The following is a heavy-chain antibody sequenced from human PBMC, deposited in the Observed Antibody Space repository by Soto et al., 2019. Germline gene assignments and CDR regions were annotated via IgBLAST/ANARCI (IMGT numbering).Heavy chain of an antibody. CDR2: VSPPFRTS. CDR3: ARVLDDGSGSYSPYCMDV. Sequence: QVQLVQSGAEVKKPGSSVKVSCKTSGVSFNNNGIGWVRQAPGHGLEWMGGVSPPFRTSNYARKFPGRISITADASTGTVNMELSRLTSEDTAEYYCARVLDDGSGSYSPYCMDVWGQGTTVTVSS. J-gene: IGHJ6*02. V-gene: IGHV1-69*01. CDR1: GVSFNNNG. D-gene: IGHD3-10*01.